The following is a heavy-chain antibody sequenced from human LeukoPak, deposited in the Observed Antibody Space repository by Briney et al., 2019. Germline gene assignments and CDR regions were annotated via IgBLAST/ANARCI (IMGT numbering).Heavy chain of an antibody. V-gene: IGHV3-11*01. CDR2: ITSSGTTT. CDR1: GFSFSDSY. D-gene: IGHD4/OR15-4a*01. J-gene: IGHJ4*02. CDR3: GRDPDYGDPY. Sequence: PGGSLRLSCSASGFSFSDSYMSWFRLSPEKGLEWIAYITSSGTTTECADSVKGRFTISRVNAKNSLYLQMNSPRPEATAVYYCGRDPDYGDPYWGQGTLVTVSS.